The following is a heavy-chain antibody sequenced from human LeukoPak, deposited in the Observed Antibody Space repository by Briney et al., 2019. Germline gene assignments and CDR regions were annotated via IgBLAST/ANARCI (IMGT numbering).Heavy chain of an antibody. CDR3: ARALVSAGEYYFDY. CDR2: IYYSGNT. J-gene: IGHJ4*02. Sequence: SETLSLTCTVSGGSISSYYWSWIRQPPGKGLEWIGYIYYSGNTNYNPSLKSRVTISVDTSKNQFSLKLSSVTAADTAVYYCARALVSAGEYYFDYWGQGTLVTVSS. V-gene: IGHV4-59*01. CDR1: GGSISSYY. D-gene: IGHD3-10*01.